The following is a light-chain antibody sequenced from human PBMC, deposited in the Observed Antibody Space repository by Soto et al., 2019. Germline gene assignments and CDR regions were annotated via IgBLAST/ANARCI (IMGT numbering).Light chain of an antibody. Sequence: QSVLTQPPSVSAAPGQKVTISCSGSSSNIGDNYVSWYQQLPGTGPKLLIYDNNRRPSGIPDRFSGSKSGTSATLAITGLQTGDEADYYCGTWDGSLRAVVFGGGTKLTVL. CDR1: SSNIGDNY. V-gene: IGLV1-51*01. J-gene: IGLJ2*01. CDR2: DNN. CDR3: GTWDGSLRAVV.